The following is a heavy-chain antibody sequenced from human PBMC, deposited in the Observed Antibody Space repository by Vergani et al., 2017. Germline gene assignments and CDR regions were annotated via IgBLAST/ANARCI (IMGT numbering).Heavy chain of an antibody. J-gene: IGHJ4*02. Sequence: VKLVESGGGVVQPGESLRLSCAASGFPFSTSGMHGVRKAPGKGLEWVAFIQKDGIDKFYAYSVGGRFTISRDIFKHTLYLEMNSLSAEDTALYHCVKDHPVFDEWGRGTLVAVS. CDR2: IQKDGIDK. CDR1: GFPFSTSG. CDR3: VKDHPVFDE. V-gene: IGHV3-30*02.